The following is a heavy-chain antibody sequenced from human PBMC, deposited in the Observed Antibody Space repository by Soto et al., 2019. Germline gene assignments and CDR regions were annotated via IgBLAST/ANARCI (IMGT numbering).Heavy chain of an antibody. CDR2: INPYNANT. D-gene: IGHD3-10*01. V-gene: IGHV1-18*04. CDR3: AREVYGSGTLDY. J-gene: IGHJ4*02. Sequence: ASVKVSCKTSGYTFTNHGINWVRQAPGQGLEWMGWINPYNANTNYAQKLQGRVTMTTDTSTSTAYMDLRSLTSDDTAVYYCAREVYGSGTLDYWGQGTLVTVSS. CDR1: GYTFTNHG.